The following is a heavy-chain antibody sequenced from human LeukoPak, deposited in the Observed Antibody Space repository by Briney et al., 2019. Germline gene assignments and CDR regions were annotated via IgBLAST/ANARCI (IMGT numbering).Heavy chain of an antibody. CDR1: GFTFSSYS. Sequence: GGSLRLSCAASGFTFSSYSMNWVRKAPGKGLEWVSSISSSSSYIYYADSVKGRFTISRDNAKNSLYLQMNSLRAEDTAVYYCARDDLDYDILTGYRHFDYWGQGTLVTVSS. D-gene: IGHD3-9*01. CDR2: ISSSSSYI. V-gene: IGHV3-21*01. CDR3: ARDDLDYDILTGYRHFDY. J-gene: IGHJ4*02.